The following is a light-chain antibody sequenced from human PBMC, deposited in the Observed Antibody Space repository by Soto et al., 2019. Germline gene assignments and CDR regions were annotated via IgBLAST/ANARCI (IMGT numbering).Light chain of an antibody. CDR3: SSYGGRDHMI. Sequence: QSVLTQPPSASGSPGQSVTISCTGTSSDVGGYNRVSWFQQHPGKAPKLIIYGVTYRLSGVPYRFSGSKSGNTASLTVSGLQAEDEADYYCSSYGGRDHMIFGGGTKLTVL. CDR2: GVT. CDR1: SSDVGGYNR. J-gene: IGLJ2*01. V-gene: IGLV2-8*01.